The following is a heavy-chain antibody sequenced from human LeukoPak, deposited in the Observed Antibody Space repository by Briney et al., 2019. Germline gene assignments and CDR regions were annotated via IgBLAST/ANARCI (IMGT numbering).Heavy chain of an antibody. V-gene: IGHV1-2*02. J-gene: IGHJ4*02. CDR3: ARAYYGSGSYRL. D-gene: IGHD3-10*01. CDR2: INPYGGGT. CDR1: GYTFTGFY. Sequence: ASVKVSCKASGYTFTGFYMHWVRQAPGHGLEWIGWINPYGGGTNYAQKFQGRVTLTRDTSITTAYMELSRLTPDDTAVYYCARAYYGSGSYRLWGQGTLVTVSS.